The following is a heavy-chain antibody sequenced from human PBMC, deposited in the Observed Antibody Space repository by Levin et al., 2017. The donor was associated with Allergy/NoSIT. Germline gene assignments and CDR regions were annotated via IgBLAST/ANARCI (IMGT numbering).Heavy chain of an antibody. CDR1: GFTFISYG. CDR3: AKDKGGGRNIFLGF. Sequence: PGGSLRLSCAASGFTFISYGMHWVRQAPGKGLEWVALISYDGRNTYYADSVKGRFTISRDNVKNTLYLQMNSLNPEDTAVYYCAKDKGGGRNIFLGFWGQGTLVTVSS. CDR2: ISYDGRNT. J-gene: IGHJ4*02. V-gene: IGHV3-30*18. D-gene: IGHD3-16*01.